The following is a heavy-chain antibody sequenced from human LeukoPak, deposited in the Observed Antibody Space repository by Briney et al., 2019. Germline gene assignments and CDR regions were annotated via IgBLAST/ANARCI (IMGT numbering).Heavy chain of an antibody. CDR3: VRDKGGRSGAIYYDAFDV. Sequence: GRSLRLSRAASGFTFNTYWMIWVRQAPGKGLEWVANIDQGGSTKYYVDSLKGRFTISRDNAKNSLYLQTNSLRAEDTAVYYCVRDKGGRSGAIYYDAFDVWGQGTMVTVSS. J-gene: IGHJ3*01. V-gene: IGHV3-7*01. CDR1: GFTFNTYW. D-gene: IGHD1-26*01. CDR2: IDQGGSTK.